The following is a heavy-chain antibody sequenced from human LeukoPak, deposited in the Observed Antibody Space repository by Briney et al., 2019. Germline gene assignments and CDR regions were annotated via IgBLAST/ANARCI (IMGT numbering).Heavy chain of an antibody. CDR3: ARAAGAAAAESPFDP. CDR1: GFTFSSYG. J-gene: IGHJ5*02. V-gene: IGHV3-33*01. Sequence: PGGPLRLSCAASGFTFSSYGMHWVRQAPGKGLEWVAAIWYDGSNKYYADSVKGRFTISRDNSKNTLYLQMNSLRAEDTAVYYCARAAGAAAAESPFDPWGQGTLVTVSS. D-gene: IGHD6-13*01. CDR2: IWYDGSNK.